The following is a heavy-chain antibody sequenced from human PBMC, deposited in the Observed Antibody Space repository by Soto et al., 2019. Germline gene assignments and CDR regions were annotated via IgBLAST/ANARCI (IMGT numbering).Heavy chain of an antibody. CDR3: ARVPYDYSNYGGYYYYMDV. CDR1: GFTFSDYY. Sequence: PGGSLRLSCAASGFTFSDYYMSWIRQATGKGLEWVSYISSSGSTIYYADSVKGRFTISRDNAKNSLYLQMNSLRAEDTAVYYCARVPYDYSNYGGYYYYMDVWGKGTTVTVAS. D-gene: IGHD4-4*01. V-gene: IGHV3-11*01. CDR2: ISSSGSTI. J-gene: IGHJ6*03.